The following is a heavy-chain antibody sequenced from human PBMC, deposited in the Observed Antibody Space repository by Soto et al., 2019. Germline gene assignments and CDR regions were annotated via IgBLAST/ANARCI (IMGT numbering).Heavy chain of an antibody. D-gene: IGHD1-26*01. CDR2: FDPEDGET. CDR3: ATRDPSMYSGSYGVFDY. CDR1: GYTLTELS. J-gene: IGHJ4*02. Sequence: ASVKVSCKVSGYTLTELSMHWVRQAPGKGLEWMGGFDPEDGETIYAQKFQGRVTMTEDTSTDTAYMELSSLRSEDTAVYYCATRDPSMYSGSYGVFDYWGQGTLVTVSS. V-gene: IGHV1-24*01.